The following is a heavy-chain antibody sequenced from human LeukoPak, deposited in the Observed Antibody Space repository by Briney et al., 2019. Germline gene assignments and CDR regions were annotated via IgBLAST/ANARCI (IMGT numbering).Heavy chain of an antibody. CDR1: GFTFSSCA. J-gene: IGHJ4*02. CDR3: AKNPFMGYGSDYFDD. D-gene: IGHD3-10*01. CDR2: ISDSGGNT. V-gene: IGHV3-23*01. Sequence: PGGSLRLSCAASGFTFSSCAMSWVRQAPGKGLDWVSAISDSGGNTYFADSVKGRFTISRDNSKNTLYLQMNSLRAEDTAVYYCAKNPFMGYGSDYFDDWGQGTLVTVSS.